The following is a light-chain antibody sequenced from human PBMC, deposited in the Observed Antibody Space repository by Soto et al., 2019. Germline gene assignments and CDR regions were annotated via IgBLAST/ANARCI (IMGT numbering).Light chain of an antibody. Sequence: ERALTQSPGTLSLSPGEGATLSCRASQSVSSSYLAWYQQKPGQAPRLLIYGASSRATGIPDRFSGSGSGTDFTLTISRLEPEDFAVYYCQQYGSSLWTFGQGTKVDIK. CDR2: GAS. CDR1: QSVSSSY. J-gene: IGKJ1*01. V-gene: IGKV3-20*01. CDR3: QQYGSSLWT.